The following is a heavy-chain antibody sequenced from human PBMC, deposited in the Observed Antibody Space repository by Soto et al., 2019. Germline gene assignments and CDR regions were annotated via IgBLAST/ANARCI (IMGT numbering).Heavy chain of an antibody. CDR2: ISSSSSYT. D-gene: IGHD3-10*01. J-gene: IGHJ6*02. CDR1: GFTFSDYY. Sequence: LRLSCAASGFTFSDYYMSWIRQAPGKGLEWVSYISSSSSYTNYADSVKGRFTISRDNAKNSLYLQMNSLRAEDTAVYYRAREYGSGSLYLHYYGMDVWGQGTTVTVSS. CDR3: AREYGSGSLYLHYYGMDV. V-gene: IGHV3-11*06.